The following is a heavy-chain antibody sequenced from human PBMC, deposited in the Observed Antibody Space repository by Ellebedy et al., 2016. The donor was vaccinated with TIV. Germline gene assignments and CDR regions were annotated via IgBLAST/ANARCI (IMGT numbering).Heavy chain of an antibody. CDR1: GFTFSSYS. CDR2: ISSSSSTI. CDR3: ARGDSSGYSLSFDY. V-gene: IGHV3-48*04. J-gene: IGHJ4*02. D-gene: IGHD3-22*01. Sequence: GGSLRLSXAASGFTFSSYSMNWVRQAPGKGLEWVSYISSSSSTIYYADSVKGRFTISRDNAKNSLYLQMNSLRAEDTAVYYCARGDSSGYSLSFDYWGQGTLVTVSS.